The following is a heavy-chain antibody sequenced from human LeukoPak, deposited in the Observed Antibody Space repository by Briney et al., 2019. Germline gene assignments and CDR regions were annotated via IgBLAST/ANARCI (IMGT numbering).Heavy chain of an antibody. CDR3: ARGYSSGWEYFQH. CDR1: GFTFRSYA. V-gene: IGHV3-21*01. Sequence: GGSLRLSCAASGFTFRSYATSWVRQAPGKGLEWVSSISSSSSYIYYADSVKGRFTISRDNAKNSLYLQMNSLRAEDTAVYYCARGYSSGWEYFQHWGQGTLVTVSS. D-gene: IGHD6-19*01. CDR2: ISSSSSYI. J-gene: IGHJ1*01.